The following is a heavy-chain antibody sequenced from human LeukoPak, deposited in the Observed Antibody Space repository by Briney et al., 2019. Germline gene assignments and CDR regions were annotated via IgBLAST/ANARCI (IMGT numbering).Heavy chain of an antibody. CDR3: AREARAGHYYFDY. CDR1: GGSISSGGYY. Sequence: SETLSLTCTVSGGSISSGGYYWSWIRQPPGKGLGWIGYIYHSGSTYYNPSLKSRVTISVDRSKNQFSLKLSSVTAADTAVYYCAREARAGHYYFDYWGQGTLVTVSS. CDR2: IYHSGST. J-gene: IGHJ4*02. V-gene: IGHV4-30-2*01.